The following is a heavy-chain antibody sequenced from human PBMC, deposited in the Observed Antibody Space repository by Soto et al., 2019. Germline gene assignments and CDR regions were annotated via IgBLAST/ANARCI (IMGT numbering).Heavy chain of an antibody. V-gene: IGHV1-2*04. D-gene: IGHD2-15*01. Sequence: QVQPVQSGAAVKKPGASVKVSCKASGYTFTGYYMHWVRQAPGQGLEWMGWINPNSGGTNYAQTFQGWVTMTRDTSISAANMELSRLGSDDRDVYYCARAGSCGWWFDYWGQGSLVTVSS. CDR3: ARAGSCGWWFDY. CDR2: INPNSGGT. CDR1: GYTFTGYY. J-gene: IGHJ4*02.